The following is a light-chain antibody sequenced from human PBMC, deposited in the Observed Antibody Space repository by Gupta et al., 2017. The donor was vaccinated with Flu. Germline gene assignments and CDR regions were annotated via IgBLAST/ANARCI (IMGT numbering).Light chain of an antibody. CDR1: QNIGTS. V-gene: IGKV6-21*01. CDR2: YAS. CDR3: HQSSNLPWT. J-gene: IGKJ1*01. Sequence: KEKVTITCRASQNIGTSLNWYQQKPDQSPKLLIKYASQSSSGVPSRFSGSGSGTDFTLTINNLEAEDAATYYCHQSSNLPWTFGQGTKVEIK.